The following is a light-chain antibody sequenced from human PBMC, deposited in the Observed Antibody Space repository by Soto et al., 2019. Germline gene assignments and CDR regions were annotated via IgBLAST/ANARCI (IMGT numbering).Light chain of an antibody. CDR2: YND. Sequence: QAVVTQTPSASGTPGQRVTISCSGSTSNIGSNSVSWYRHLPGTAPKLLMYYNDQRPSVVPDRFSGSKSGTSASLAISGLQSEDEADYYCAAWDDRLRGLVLGGGTKLTVL. J-gene: IGLJ3*02. CDR3: AAWDDRLRGLV. CDR1: TSNIGSNS. V-gene: IGLV1-44*01.